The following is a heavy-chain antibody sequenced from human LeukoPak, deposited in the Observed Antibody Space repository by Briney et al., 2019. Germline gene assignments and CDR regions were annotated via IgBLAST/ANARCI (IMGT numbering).Heavy chain of an antibody. V-gene: IGHV3-9*01. CDR1: GFTFDDYA. CDR2: ISWNSGSI. D-gene: IGHD6-13*01. CDR3: ATTDSSSWSKFDY. Sequence: PGGSLRLPCAASGFTFDDYAMHWVRQAPGKGLEWVSGISWNSGSIGYADSVKGRFTISRDNAKNSLYLQMNSLRAEDTALYYCATTDSSSWSKFDYWGQGTLVTVSS. J-gene: IGHJ4*02.